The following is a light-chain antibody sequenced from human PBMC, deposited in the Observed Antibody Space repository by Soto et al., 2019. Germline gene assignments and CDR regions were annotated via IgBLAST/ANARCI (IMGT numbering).Light chain of an antibody. J-gene: IGKJ3*01. CDR2: DAS. CDR1: QDISNY. Sequence: DIQMTQSPSSLSASVGDRVTITCQASQDISNYLNWYQQKPGKAPKLLIYDASNLETGVPSRFSGSGSGTDFTYTISSLQPEDMATYYCQQYDNRFTFGPGNRVDIK. CDR3: QQYDNRFT. V-gene: IGKV1-33*01.